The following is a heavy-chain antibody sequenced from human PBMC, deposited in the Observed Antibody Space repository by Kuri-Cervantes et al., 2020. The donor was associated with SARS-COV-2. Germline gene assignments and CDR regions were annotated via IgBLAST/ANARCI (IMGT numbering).Heavy chain of an antibody. CDR1: GYTFTSYA. CDR3: ARSYDFWSGPSGSAFDI. Sequence: SVKVPCKASGYTFTSYAISWVRQAPGQGLEWMGRIIPIFGKANYAQKFQGRVTTTADESTSTAYMELSSLGSEDTAVYYCARSYDFWSGPSGSAFDIWGQGTMVTVSS. J-gene: IGHJ3*02. CDR2: IIPIFGKA. V-gene: IGHV1-69*13. D-gene: IGHD3-3*01.